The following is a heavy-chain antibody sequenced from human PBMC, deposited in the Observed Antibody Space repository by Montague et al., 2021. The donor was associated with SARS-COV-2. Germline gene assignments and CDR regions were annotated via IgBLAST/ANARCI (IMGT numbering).Heavy chain of an antibody. CDR3: VEIVGAADY. D-gene: IGHD1-26*01. CDR1: GGSISSSSYY. Sequence: SETLSLTCTVSGGSISSSSYYWGWIRQPPGKGLEWIGSIYDSGSTYYNPSLKSRVTISVDTSKNQFSLKLGSVTAADTAVYYCVEIVGAADYWGQGTLVTVSS. J-gene: IGHJ4*02. CDR2: IYDSGST. V-gene: IGHV4-39*01.